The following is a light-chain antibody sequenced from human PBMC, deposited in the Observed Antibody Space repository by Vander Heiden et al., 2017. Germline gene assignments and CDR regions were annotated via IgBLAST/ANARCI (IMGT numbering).Light chain of an antibody. CDR1: NPNIGANYD. CDR3: PSYDITLSGSRV. Sequence: QSVLTQPPSVSGAPGQRVTITCTGSNPNIGANYDVHWYQQLPGPAIRLLISVNNNRPSGVPHRFSCSMSGTSAALAIPCLQAEDEAVYSCPSYDITLSGSRVFGGGTKVTVL. V-gene: IGLV1-40*01. CDR2: VNN. J-gene: IGLJ3*02.